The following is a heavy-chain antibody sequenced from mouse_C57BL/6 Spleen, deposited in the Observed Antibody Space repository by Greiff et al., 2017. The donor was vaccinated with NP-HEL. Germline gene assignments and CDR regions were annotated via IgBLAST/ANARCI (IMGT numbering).Heavy chain of an antibody. D-gene: IGHD2-4*01. Sequence: VQLQQSGPELVKPGASVKISCKASGYTFTDYYMNWVKQSHGKSLEWIGDINPNNGGTSYNQKFKGKATLTVDKSSSTAYMELRSLTSVDSAVYYCASHYDYDGGYYAMGYWGQGTSVTVSS. J-gene: IGHJ4*01. CDR3: ASHYDYDGGYYAMGY. CDR1: GYTFTDYY. V-gene: IGHV1-26*01. CDR2: INPNNGGT.